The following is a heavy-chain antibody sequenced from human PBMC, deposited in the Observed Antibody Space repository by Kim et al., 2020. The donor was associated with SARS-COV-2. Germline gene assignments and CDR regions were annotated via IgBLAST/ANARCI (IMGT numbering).Heavy chain of an antibody. CDR3: ATTVVSSSGYLDY. D-gene: IGHD3-22*01. J-gene: IGHJ4*02. Sequence: YAQKLQGRVTMTTDTSTSTAYMELRSLRSDDTAVYYCATTVVSSSGYLDYWGQGTLVTVSS. V-gene: IGHV1-18*01.